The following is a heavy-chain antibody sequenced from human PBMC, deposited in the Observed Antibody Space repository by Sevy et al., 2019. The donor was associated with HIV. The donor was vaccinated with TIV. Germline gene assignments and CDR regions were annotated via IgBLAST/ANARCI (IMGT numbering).Heavy chain of an antibody. CDR1: GFNFPGFSFRHYS. J-gene: IGHJ3*01. CDR3: ALTNSADYYDSGAFHL. CDR2: ISYNSNFI. Sequence: GSLRLSCTVTGFNFPGFSFRHYSMKLGRQAPGRGLEWILSISYNSNFILYSDPVKGRFTISRDDAKNSLFLLMDRLRADDTAMYYCALTNSADYYDSGAFHLWGRGTMVTVSS. D-gene: IGHD3-22*01. V-gene: IGHV3-21*06.